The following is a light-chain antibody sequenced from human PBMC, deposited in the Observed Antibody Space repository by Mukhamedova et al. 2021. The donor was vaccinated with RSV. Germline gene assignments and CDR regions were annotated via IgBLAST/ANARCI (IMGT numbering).Light chain of an antibody. Sequence: WYQRRVHGKAPKLLITTASSLQSGVPSTFSGSGYGTDFTLSIRGLQPEDSALYYCQQTSSAPWTFGQGTKVEIK. J-gene: IGKJ1*01. CDR2: TAS. V-gene: IGKV1-39*01. CDR3: QQTSSAPWT.